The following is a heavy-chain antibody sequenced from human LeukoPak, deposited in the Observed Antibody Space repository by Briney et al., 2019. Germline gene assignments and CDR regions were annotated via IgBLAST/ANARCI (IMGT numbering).Heavy chain of an antibody. CDR3: ARNENSGWGYFDY. V-gene: IGHV3-53*01. J-gene: IGHJ4*02. D-gene: IGHD5-12*01. CDR2: IYSDGST. CDR1: GFIVSSNY. Sequence: TGGSLRLSCAASGFIVSSNYMSWVRQAPGKGLEWVSVIYSDGSTYYADSVKGRFALSRDNSKDTLYLQMNSLRAEDTAVYYCARNENSGWGYFDYWGQGTLVTVSS.